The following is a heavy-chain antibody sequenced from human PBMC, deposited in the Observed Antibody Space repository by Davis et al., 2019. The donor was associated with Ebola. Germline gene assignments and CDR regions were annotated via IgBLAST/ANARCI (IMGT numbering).Heavy chain of an antibody. J-gene: IGHJ6*02. CDR2: ISSSGSTI. CDR3: AREGQQLFGYYYGMDV. CDR1: GFTFSDYY. Sequence: GESLKISCAASGFTFSDYYMSWIRQAPGKGLEWVSYISSSGSTIYYADSVKGRFTISRDNAKNSLYLQMNSLRAEDTAVYYCAREGQQLFGYYYGMDVWGQGTTVTVSS. D-gene: IGHD6-13*01. V-gene: IGHV3-11*01.